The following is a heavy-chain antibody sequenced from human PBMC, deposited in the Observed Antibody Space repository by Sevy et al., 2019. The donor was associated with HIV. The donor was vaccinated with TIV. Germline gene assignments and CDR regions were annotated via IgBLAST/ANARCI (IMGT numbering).Heavy chain of an antibody. D-gene: IGHD3-22*01. V-gene: IGHV3-30-3*01. CDR2: ISYDGNIE. CDR3: ARDLGYESTGYLPLFDN. CDR1: GFTFSTHA. J-gene: IGHJ4*02. Sequence: GGSLRLSCAASGFTFSTHAMHWVRQAPGKGLEWVAIISYDGNIEYYPDSVKGRLTISSDDSKNTLYLQMNSLRSEDTDLYYCARDLGYESTGYLPLFDNWGQGTLVTVSS.